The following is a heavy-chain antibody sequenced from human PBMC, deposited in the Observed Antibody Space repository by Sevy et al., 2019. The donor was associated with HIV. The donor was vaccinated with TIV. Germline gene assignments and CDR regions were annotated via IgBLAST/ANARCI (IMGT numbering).Heavy chain of an antibody. Sequence: GGSLRLSCAASGFTFSTYAMHWVRQAPGKGLEWVAVISYDGSNTYYADSVKGRFTISRDSCKNTLYLQMNSLRAEDTAVYFCARDGGYDSRGYDLSNYWGQATLVTVSS. D-gene: IGHD3-22*01. CDR2: ISYDGSNT. V-gene: IGHV3-30-3*01. CDR1: GFTFSTYA. CDR3: ARDGGYDSRGYDLSNY. J-gene: IGHJ4*02.